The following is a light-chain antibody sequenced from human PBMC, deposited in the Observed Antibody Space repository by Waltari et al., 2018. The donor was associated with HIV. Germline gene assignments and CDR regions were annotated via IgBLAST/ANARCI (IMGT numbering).Light chain of an antibody. Sequence: EIVLTQSPATLSLSPGERATLSCRASPSVSTYLAWYQQKPGQAPRLLIYDASNRATGIPARFSGSGSGTDFTLTISSLEPEDFAIYYCQQRSNWPPVTFGGGTKVRSN. V-gene: IGKV3-11*01. CDR1: PSVSTY. J-gene: IGKJ4*01. CDR3: QQRSNWPPVT. CDR2: DAS.